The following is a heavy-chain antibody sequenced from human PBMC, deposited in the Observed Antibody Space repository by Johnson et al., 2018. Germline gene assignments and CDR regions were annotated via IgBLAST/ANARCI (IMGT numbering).Heavy chain of an antibody. Sequence: VQLVETGGGVVQPGRSLRLSCAASGFTFSSYGMHWVRQAPGTGLEWVEVISYDGGNKYYADSVKGRFTISRDNSQNTRYLQMNSLRAEDTAVYYCAKDQGYGDYYYGMDVWGQGTTVTVSS. V-gene: IGHV3-30*18. CDR3: AKDQGYGDYYYGMDV. J-gene: IGHJ6*02. CDR2: ISYDGGNK. CDR1: GFTFSSYG. D-gene: IGHD4-17*01.